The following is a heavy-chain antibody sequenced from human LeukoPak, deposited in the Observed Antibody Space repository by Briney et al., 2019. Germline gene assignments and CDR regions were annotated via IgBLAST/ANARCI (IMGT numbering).Heavy chain of an antibody. D-gene: IGHD6-13*01. CDR1: GLTFSSHW. V-gene: IGHV3-74*01. CDR2: ITNDGSST. CDR3: ARQNRIAVVATIGY. J-gene: IGHJ4*02. Sequence: PGGSLRLSCAASGLTFSSHWMHWVRQAPGKGLVWVSRITNDGSSTTYADSVKGRFTISRDNAKNMLYPQVNSLKASDTAMYYCARQNRIAVVATIGYWGQGTLVTVSS.